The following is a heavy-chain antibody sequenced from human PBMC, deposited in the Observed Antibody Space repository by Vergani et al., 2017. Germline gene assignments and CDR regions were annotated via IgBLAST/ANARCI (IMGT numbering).Heavy chain of an antibody. D-gene: IGHD2-8*01. CDR1: GFTFSTYS. J-gene: IGHJ4*02. Sequence: EVQLVESGGGLVQPGGSLRISCAASGFTFSTYSMDWVRQAPGKGLEWVSYISRSSSTIYYADSVKGRFTISRDNAKNSLHLQMNNLRAEDTAVYYCARQSRDVFCTNGVCPLGYWGQGALVTVSS. CDR3: ARQSRDVFCTNGVCPLGY. CDR2: ISRSSSTI. V-gene: IGHV3-48*01.